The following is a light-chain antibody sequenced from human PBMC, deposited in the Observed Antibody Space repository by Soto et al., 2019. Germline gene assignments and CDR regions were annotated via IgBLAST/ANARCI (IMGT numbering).Light chain of an antibody. V-gene: IGKV1-27*01. J-gene: IGKJ1*01. CDR2: SAS. CDR1: QGISNC. Sequence: DIQMTQSPSSLSSSVGDRVTITCRASQGISNCLAWYQQKPGKVPKLLIYSASTLQSGVPSRFSGSGSGTDFTLTISSLQPEDVATYYCQKYNSAPRTFGQGTKVEIK. CDR3: QKYNSAPRT.